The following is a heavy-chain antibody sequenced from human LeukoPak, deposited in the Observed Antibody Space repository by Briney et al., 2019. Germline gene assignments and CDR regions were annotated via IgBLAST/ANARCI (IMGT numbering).Heavy chain of an antibody. J-gene: IGHJ4*02. CDR1: GFTVSSNY. CDR2: INSGGGT. V-gene: IGHV3-66*01. Sequence: GGSLRLSCAASGFTVSSNYMTWVRQAPGKGREWVSRINSGGGTFYADSVKGRFTISRDNSKNTLYLQMNSLRAEDTDVYYCARWVNNGGEGCYFDYWGQGTLVTVSS. CDR3: ARWVNNGGEGCYFDY. D-gene: IGHD2-21*01.